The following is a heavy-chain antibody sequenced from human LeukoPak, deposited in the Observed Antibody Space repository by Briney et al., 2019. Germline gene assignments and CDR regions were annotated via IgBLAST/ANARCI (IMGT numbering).Heavy chain of an antibody. D-gene: IGHD2-2*02. CDR1: GFTFSSYS. CDR3: ARDLVVPAAIPADY. Sequence: GGSLRLSCAASGFTFSSYSMNWVRQAPGKGLEWVSSISSSSSYIYYADSVKGRFTISRDNAKNSLYLQMNSLRADDTAVYYCARDLVVPAAIPADYWGQGTLVSVSS. J-gene: IGHJ4*02. CDR2: ISSSSSYI. V-gene: IGHV3-21*01.